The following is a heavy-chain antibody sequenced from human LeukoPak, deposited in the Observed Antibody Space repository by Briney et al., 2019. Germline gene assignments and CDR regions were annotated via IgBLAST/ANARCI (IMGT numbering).Heavy chain of an antibody. D-gene: IGHD6-19*01. CDR3: ARDSSGRYDY. Sequence: ASVKVSCKASGYTFTRYYMHWVRQAPGQGLEWMGIINPSGDSTSYAQKFQGRVTMTRDTSTSTVYMEMNSLRSEDTAVYYCARDSSGRYDYWGQGTLVTVSS. CDR2: INPSGDST. CDR1: GYTFTRYY. J-gene: IGHJ4*02. V-gene: IGHV1-46*01.